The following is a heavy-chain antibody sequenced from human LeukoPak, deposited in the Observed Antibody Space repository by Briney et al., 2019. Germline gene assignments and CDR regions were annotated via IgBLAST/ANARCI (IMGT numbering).Heavy chain of an antibody. D-gene: IGHD2-2*01. V-gene: IGHV1-2*02. CDR3: ARDLPGSTSLINNVFDI. CDR2: INPDSGGT. J-gene: IGHJ3*02. CDR1: GYTFTGYY. Sequence: ASVKVSCKASGYTFTGYYIHWVRQAPGQGLEWMGWINPDSGGTNYAQKFQGMVTMTRDTSISTAYMELSRLRPNDTAVYYCARDLPGSTSLINNVFDIWGQGTMVAVSS.